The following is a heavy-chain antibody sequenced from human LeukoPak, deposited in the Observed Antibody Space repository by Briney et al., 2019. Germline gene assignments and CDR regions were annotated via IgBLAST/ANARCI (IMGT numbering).Heavy chain of an antibody. D-gene: IGHD6-19*01. J-gene: IGHJ4*02. Sequence: GGSLRLSCAASGFTFSSYEMNWVRQAPGKGLEWVSYISSSGSTIYYADSVKGRFTISRDNAKNSLYLQMNSLRAEDTAVYYCARGGQQWLANGYFFDYWGQGTLVTVSS. CDR2: ISSSGSTI. CDR1: GFTFSSYE. CDR3: ARGGQQWLANGYFFDY. V-gene: IGHV3-48*03.